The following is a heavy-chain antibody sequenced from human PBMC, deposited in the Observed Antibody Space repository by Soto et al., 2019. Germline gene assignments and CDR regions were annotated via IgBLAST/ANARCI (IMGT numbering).Heavy chain of an antibody. CDR1: GGSISSSSYY. V-gene: IGHV4-39*01. Sequence: SETLSLTCTVSGGSISSSSYYWGWIRQPPGKGLEWIGSIYYSGSTYYNPSLKSRVTISVDTSKNQFSLKLSSVTAADTAVYYCARQLTLDYDILTGYFDYWGQGTLVTVSS. CDR2: IYYSGST. D-gene: IGHD3-9*01. J-gene: IGHJ4*02. CDR3: ARQLTLDYDILTGYFDY.